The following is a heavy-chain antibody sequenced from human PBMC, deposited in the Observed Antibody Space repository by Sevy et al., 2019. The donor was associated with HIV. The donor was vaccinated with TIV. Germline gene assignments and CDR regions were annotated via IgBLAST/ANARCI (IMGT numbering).Heavy chain of an antibody. CDR3: ASEVGGSVRLERLTSYYGVDV. J-gene: IGHJ6*02. Sequence: ASVKVSCKASGGPFNTYAITWIRQAPGQGLEWMGGIIPLFGTTNYAQKFQGRVTITADESRTTAYLEVSCLRSEDTAVYYCASEVGGSVRLERLTSYYGVDVWGQGTTVTVSS. D-gene: IGHD1-1*01. V-gene: IGHV1-69*13. CDR1: GGPFNTYA. CDR2: IIPLFGTT.